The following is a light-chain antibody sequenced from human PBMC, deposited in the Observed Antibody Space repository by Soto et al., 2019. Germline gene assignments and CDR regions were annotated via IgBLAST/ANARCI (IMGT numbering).Light chain of an antibody. Sequence: EIVLTQSPGTLSLSPGERATLSCRASQSVRSSYFAWYQQKPGQAPRLLIYGASSRAPGIPDRFSASGSGKDFTLTISRLEPEDFAVYYCQQYGSSPYNLGQGTKLEIK. CDR1: QSVRSSY. CDR3: QQYGSSPYN. V-gene: IGKV3-20*01. J-gene: IGKJ2*01. CDR2: GAS.